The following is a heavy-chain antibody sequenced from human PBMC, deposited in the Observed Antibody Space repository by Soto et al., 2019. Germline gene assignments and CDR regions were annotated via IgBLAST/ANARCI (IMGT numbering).Heavy chain of an antibody. CDR3: ALHTFYFGHSPQYNNWFDP. Sequence: SETLSLTCVVSGYSISRGYYWGWIRQPPGKGLEWIGSIYHSGKTYYNPSLKSRVTLSVDTSKNQSSLKLSSVTAADTAIYYCALHTFYFGHSPQYNNWFDPWGQGTLVTVSS. D-gene: IGHD3-10*01. CDR2: IYHSGKT. J-gene: IGHJ5*02. V-gene: IGHV4-38-2*01. CDR1: GYSISRGYY.